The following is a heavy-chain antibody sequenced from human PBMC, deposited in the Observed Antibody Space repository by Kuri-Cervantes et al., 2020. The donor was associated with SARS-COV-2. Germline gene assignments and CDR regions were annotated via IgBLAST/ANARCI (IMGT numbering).Heavy chain of an antibody. V-gene: IGHV1-24*01. CDR3: ATGEGYAPRSPPTD. D-gene: IGHD3-16*01. CDR1: GYTLTELS. Sequence: ASVKVSCKVSGYTLTELSMHWVRQAPGEGLEWMGGFDPEDGETIYAQRFQGRVTMTEDTSTDTAYMELSSLRSEDTAVYYCATGEGYAPRSPPTDWGQGTLVTVSS. CDR2: FDPEDGET. J-gene: IGHJ4*02.